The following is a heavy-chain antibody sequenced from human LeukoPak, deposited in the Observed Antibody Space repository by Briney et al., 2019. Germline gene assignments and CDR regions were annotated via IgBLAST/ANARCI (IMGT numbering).Heavy chain of an antibody. CDR2: IYSGGIT. J-gene: IGHJ4*02. CDR1: GFTVSSNY. CDR3: AREAPGYYFDF. V-gene: IGHV3-53*01. Sequence: TGGSLRLSCAASGFTVSSNYMNWVRQAPGKGLEWVSVIYSGGITYYADSVKGRFTISRDNSKNTLFLQMHSLRAEDTAVYYCAREAPGYYFDFWGQGTLVTVSS.